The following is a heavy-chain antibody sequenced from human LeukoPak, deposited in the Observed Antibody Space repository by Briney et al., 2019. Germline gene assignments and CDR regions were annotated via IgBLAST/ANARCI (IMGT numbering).Heavy chain of an antibody. Sequence: GGSLRLSCAASGFTFSSYAMSWVRQAPGKGLEWVSAISGSGGSTYYADSVKGRFTISRDNSKNTLYLQMNSLRAEDTAVYCCAKANGDYVDYFDYWGQGTLVTVSS. CDR3: AKANGDYVDYFDY. CDR1: GFTFSSYA. V-gene: IGHV3-23*01. CDR2: ISGSGGST. J-gene: IGHJ4*02. D-gene: IGHD4-17*01.